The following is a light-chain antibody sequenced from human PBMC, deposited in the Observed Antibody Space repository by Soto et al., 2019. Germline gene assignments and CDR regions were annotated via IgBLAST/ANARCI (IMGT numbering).Light chain of an antibody. CDR1: RSVSSSY. V-gene: IGKV3-20*01. CDR2: GAS. Sequence: ETGLTQSPGTLSLSPGERATLFCRASRSVSSSYLAWYKQKPGQAPRLLIYGASSRATGIPDRISGSGSGTDLNLTISRLEPEDFAVYYCQQYGSSPPSWTFGQGTKVEIK. CDR3: QQYGSSPPSWT. J-gene: IGKJ1*01.